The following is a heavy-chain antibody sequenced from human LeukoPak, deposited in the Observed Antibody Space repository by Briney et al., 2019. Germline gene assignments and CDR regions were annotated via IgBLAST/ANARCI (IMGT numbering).Heavy chain of an antibody. V-gene: IGHV3-21*01. J-gene: IGHJ6*03. Sequence: GGSLRLSCAASRFTFSSYSMNWVRQAPGKGLEWVSSISSSGSYIYYADSVKGRFTISRDNSKNTLYLQMNSLRVEDTAFYYCAKSPKSPAISMVRGVSSYNYYMDVWGKGTTVTISS. CDR2: ISSSGSYI. CDR1: RFTFSSYS. CDR3: AKSPKSPAISMVRGVSSYNYYMDV. D-gene: IGHD3-10*01.